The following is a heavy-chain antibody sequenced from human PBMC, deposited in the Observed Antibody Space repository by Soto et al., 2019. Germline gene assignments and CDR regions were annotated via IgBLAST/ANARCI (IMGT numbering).Heavy chain of an antibody. V-gene: IGHV3-21*06. CDR3: ARESEDLTSNFDY. CDR2: ISSTTNYI. Sequence: PGWSLRLSCAASGLTFNRSSMNWVRQDPGKGLEWVSSISSTTNYIYYGDSMKGRFTISRDNAKNSLYLEMNSLRAEDTAVYYCARESEDLTSNFDYWGQGTLVTVYS. CDR1: GLTFNRSS. J-gene: IGHJ4*02.